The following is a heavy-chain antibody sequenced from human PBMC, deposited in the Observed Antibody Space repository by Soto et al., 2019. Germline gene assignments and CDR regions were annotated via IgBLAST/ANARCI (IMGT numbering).Heavy chain of an antibody. V-gene: IGHV2-70*04. CDR2: IDWDDDK. CDR1: GFSLATNEMR. CDR3: ARMRCSSSSCYYIDS. D-gene: IGHD2-2*01. J-gene: IGHJ4*02. Sequence: SGPTLVNPTQTLTLTCTFSGFSLATNEMRVTWIRQPPGKALEWLARIDWDDDKFYSTSLKTRLTISKDTSKNQVVLTMTNMDLADTATYYCARMRCSSSSCYYIDSWGQGALVTVSS.